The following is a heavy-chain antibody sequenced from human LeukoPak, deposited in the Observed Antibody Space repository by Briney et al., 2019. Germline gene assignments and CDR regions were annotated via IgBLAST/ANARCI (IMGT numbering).Heavy chain of an antibody. D-gene: IGHD3-10*01. CDR1: EFSVGSNY. V-gene: IGHV3-66*01. Sequence: GGSLRLSCAASEFSVGSNYMSWVRQAPGKGLEWVSVIYSGGSTYYADSVKGRFTISRDNTKNTLYLQMNSLRAEDTAVYYCARDHHRGVSWGQGTLVTVSS. J-gene: IGHJ5*02. CDR3: ARDHHRGVS. CDR2: IYSGGST.